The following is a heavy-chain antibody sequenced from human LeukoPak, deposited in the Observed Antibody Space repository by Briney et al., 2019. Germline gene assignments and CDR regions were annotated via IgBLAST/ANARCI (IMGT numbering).Heavy chain of an antibody. CDR2: ISGSGGST. CDR3: AKGVIFHYYDSSGYYYAYDPTFDY. V-gene: IGHV3-23*01. D-gene: IGHD3-22*01. J-gene: IGHJ4*02. CDR1: GFTFSSYA. Sequence: GGSLRLSCAASGFTFSSYAMSWVRQAPGKGLEWVSAISGSGGSTYYADSVKGRFTISRDNSKNTLYLQMNSLRAEDTAVYYCAKGVIFHYYDSSGYYYAYDPTFDYWGQGTLVTVFS.